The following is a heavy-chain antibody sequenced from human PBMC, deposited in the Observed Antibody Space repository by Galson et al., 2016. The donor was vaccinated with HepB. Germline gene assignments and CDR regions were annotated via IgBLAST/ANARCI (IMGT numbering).Heavy chain of an antibody. CDR3: VSSFRGRRGYVGDFNI. D-gene: IGHD3-22*01. CDR1: GFTFSEHY. CDR2: ARNKPKSYST. J-gene: IGHJ3*02. Sequence: SLRLSCAASGFTFSEHYMEWVRQAAGKGLEWVGRARNKPKSYSTAYAASVKVRFTISRDDSKNSLYLQMSSLKTEDTAVYYCVSSFRGRRGYVGDFNIWGHGTMVTVSS. V-gene: IGHV3-72*01.